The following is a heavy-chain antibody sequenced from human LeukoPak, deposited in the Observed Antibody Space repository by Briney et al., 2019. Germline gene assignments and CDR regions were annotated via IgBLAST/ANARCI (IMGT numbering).Heavy chain of an antibody. V-gene: IGHV1-2*02. Sequence: VASVKVSCKTSGYTFTDFYFYRLRQAPGQGLEWVGWIHPRNGDTKYAQKFQDRVTLTRDTSISTAYMELSRLTSDDTAIYYCARDGDSPMVDFDYWGQGTLVTVSS. CDR1: GYTFTDFY. CDR2: IHPRNGDT. CDR3: ARDGDSPMVDFDY. D-gene: IGHD5-18*01. J-gene: IGHJ4*02.